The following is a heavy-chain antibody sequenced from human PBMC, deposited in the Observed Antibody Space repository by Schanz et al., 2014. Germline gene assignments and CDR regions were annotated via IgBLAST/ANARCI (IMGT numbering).Heavy chain of an antibody. CDR3: ARDFDDRRGYGSGYCLGDCMDV. J-gene: IGHJ6*02. CDR2: ISSGSSYA. D-gene: IGHD3-10*01. Sequence: QVQLVESGGGLVKPCVSLRISCAAFGFTFRDYYMSRIRQAPGKGLEWVSDISSGSSYANYADSVKGRFTISRDNAKNSLYLQMNSLRAEDTAVYYCARDFDDRRGYGSGYCLGDCMDVWGQGTTVTVSS. V-gene: IGHV3-11*05. CDR1: GFTFRDYY.